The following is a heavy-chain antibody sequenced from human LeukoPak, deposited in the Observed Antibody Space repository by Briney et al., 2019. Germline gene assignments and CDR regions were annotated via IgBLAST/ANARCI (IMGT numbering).Heavy chain of an antibody. D-gene: IGHD2-2*01. J-gene: IGHJ4*02. CDR2: MNPNSGNT. CDR3: ARLQFRVGSCSSSSCRAFDY. Sequence: ASVKVSCKASGYTFTSYDINWVRQATGQGLEWMGWMNPNSGNTGYAQRFQGRVTITRNTSISTAYMDLRSLRSDDTAVYYCARLQFRVGSCSSSSCRAFDYWGQGTLITVSS. V-gene: IGHV1-8*01. CDR1: GYTFTSYD.